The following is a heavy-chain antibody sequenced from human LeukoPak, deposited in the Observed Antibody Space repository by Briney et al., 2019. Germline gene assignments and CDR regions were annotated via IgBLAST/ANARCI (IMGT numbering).Heavy chain of an antibody. D-gene: IGHD3-16*02. CDR1: GGSFSGYY. CDR3: ARGQALYYDYIWGSYRYTGFDY. CDR2: INPGGTT. V-gene: IGHV4-34*01. J-gene: IGHJ4*02. Sequence: PSETLSLTCAVYGGSFSGYYWSWIRQPPGKGLEWIGEINPGGTTNYNPSLKSRVTISVDTSKNQFSLKVSSVTAADTAVYYCARGQALYYDYIWGSYRYTGFDYWGQGTLVTVSS.